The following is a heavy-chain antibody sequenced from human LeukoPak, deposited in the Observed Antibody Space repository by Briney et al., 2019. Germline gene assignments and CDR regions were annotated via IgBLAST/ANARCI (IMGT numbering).Heavy chain of an antibody. CDR2: INPNDGGT. Sequence: ASVKVSCKASGYSFTSYYVHCVRQAPGQGLEWVGVINPNDGGTISAQKLQDRVALTRDTSTSTVYMEMSSLKSDDTAVYYCARGPLLGYDTNDSGLDIWGQGTLVTVSS. CDR1: GYSFTSYY. V-gene: IGHV1-46*04. CDR3: ARGPLLGYDTNDSGLDI. J-gene: IGHJ3*02. D-gene: IGHD3-22*01.